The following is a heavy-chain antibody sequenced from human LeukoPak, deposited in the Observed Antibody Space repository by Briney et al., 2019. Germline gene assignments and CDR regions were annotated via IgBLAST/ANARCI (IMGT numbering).Heavy chain of an antibody. CDR3: AKDVGKWESLHFFDY. V-gene: IGHV3-23*01. D-gene: IGHD1-26*01. Sequence: GGSLRLSCAASGFTFSIYVMSWVRQAPGKGLEWVSTLSGRGGNSYYADSVKGRFTISRDNSKNMLFLQMNSLRGDDTAVYYCAKDVGKWESLHFFDYWGQGTLVTVSS. J-gene: IGHJ4*02. CDR2: LSGRGGNS. CDR1: GFTFSIYV.